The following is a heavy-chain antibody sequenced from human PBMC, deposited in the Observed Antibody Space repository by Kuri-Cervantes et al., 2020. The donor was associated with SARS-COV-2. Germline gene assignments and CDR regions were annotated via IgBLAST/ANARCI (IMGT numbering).Heavy chain of an antibody. Sequence: GGSLRLSCAASGFTFSSYAMHWVRQAPGKGLEWVSNIGPSGTTKYYADSVKSRFTISRDNSKNTLYLQMNSLRAEDTAVYYCARSSSGSYSSFLDYWGQGTLVTVSS. J-gene: IGHJ4*02. V-gene: IGHV3-48*01. D-gene: IGHD1-26*01. CDR2: IGPSGTTK. CDR3: ARSSSGSYSSFLDY. CDR1: GFTFSSYA.